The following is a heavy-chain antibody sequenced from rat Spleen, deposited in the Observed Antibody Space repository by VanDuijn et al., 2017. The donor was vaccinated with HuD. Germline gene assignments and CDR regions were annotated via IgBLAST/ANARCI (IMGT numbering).Heavy chain of an antibody. V-gene: IGHV5-7*01. Sequence: EVQLMESGGGLVQPGRSMKLSCAASGFTFSNYDMAWVRQVPKKGPEWVATIIYDGSGIYYRDVVEGRFSISRDHAKSPLYLQMDSLRSEDPANYYCATRKGNWVPYWGQGTLVTVSS. J-gene: IGHJ3*01. CDR1: GFTFSNYD. CDR2: IIYDGSGI. CDR3: ATRKGNWVPY.